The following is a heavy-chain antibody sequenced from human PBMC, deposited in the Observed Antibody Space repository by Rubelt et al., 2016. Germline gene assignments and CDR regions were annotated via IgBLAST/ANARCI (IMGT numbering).Heavy chain of an antibody. V-gene: IGHV1-18*01. Sequence: QVQLVQYGAEVKKPGASVKVSCKASGYTFTSYGISWVRQAPGQGLEWMRWISAYNGNTNYAQKRQGRVTMTTDTSTSTAYMELRSLRSDDTAVYYCARRDGYNWDDAFDIWGQGTMVTVSS. CDR2: ISAYNGNT. CDR1: GYTFTSYG. J-gene: IGHJ3*02. CDR3: ARRDGYNWDDAFDI. D-gene: IGHD5-24*01.